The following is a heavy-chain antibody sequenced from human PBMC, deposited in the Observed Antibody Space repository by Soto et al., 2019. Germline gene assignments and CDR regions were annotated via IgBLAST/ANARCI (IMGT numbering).Heavy chain of an antibody. J-gene: IGHJ4*02. Sequence: QVQLQESGPGLVKPSQTLSLTCTVSGGSISSGDYYWRWIRQPPGKGLEWIGYIYYSGSTYYNPSLQSRVTISVDTSKNQFSLKLSSVTAADTAVYYCARGWDTAMVKFDYWGQGTLVTVSS. CDR3: ARGWDTAMVKFDY. D-gene: IGHD5-18*01. CDR2: IYYSGST. CDR1: GGSISSGDYY. V-gene: IGHV4-30-4*01.